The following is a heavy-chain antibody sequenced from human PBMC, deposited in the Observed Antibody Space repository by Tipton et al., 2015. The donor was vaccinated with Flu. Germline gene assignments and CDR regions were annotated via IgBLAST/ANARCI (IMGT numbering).Heavy chain of an antibody. V-gene: IGHV4-59*01. CDR2: IYYSGST. CDR1: GGSISSYY. D-gene: IGHD6-13*01. Sequence: TLSLTCTVSGGSISSYYWSWIRQPPGKGLEWIGYIYYSGSTNYNPSLKSRVTISVDTSKNQFSLKLNSVTAADTAVYYCARGRGIAAAGPCDYWGQGTLVTVSS. CDR3: ARGRGIAAAGPCDY. J-gene: IGHJ4*02.